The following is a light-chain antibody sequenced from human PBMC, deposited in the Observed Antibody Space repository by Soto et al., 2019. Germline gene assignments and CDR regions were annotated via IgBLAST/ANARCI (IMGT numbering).Light chain of an antibody. V-gene: IGKV2-24*01. CDR1: QSLVHNDGNTY. CDR2: KIS. J-gene: IGKJ3*01. Sequence: EIVLTQTPLSSPVTLGQPASISCRSSQSLVHNDGNTYLSWLHQRPGQPPRPLIYKISTRFPGVSDRFTGSGAGTDFTLQISRVELEDVGIYYCMQSTQFPFAFGPGTRLDIK. CDR3: MQSTQFPFA.